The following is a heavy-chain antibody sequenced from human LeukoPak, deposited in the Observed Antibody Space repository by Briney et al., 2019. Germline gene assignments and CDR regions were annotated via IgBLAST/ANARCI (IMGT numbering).Heavy chain of an antibody. CDR3: GRCGHRNWFDP. Sequence: GGSLRLSCAASGFTFSDYDMSWIRQAPGKGLEWVSYISSSGSTIYYADSVKGRFTISRDNAKNSLYLQMNSLRAEDTAVYYCGRCGHRNWFDPWGHGTLVTVSS. CDR2: ISSSGSTI. CDR1: GFTFSDYD. J-gene: IGHJ5*02. V-gene: IGHV3-11*04. D-gene: IGHD5-12*01.